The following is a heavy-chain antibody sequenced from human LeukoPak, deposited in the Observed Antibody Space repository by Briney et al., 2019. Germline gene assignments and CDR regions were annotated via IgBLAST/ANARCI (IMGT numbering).Heavy chain of an antibody. CDR1: GYTFTSYA. CDR3: ARDGHSSSWYYYYYYMDV. D-gene: IGHD6-13*01. J-gene: IGHJ6*03. CDR2: INAGNGNT. Sequence: ASVKVSCKASGYTFTSYAMHWVRQAPGQRLEWMGWINAGNGNTKYSQKLQGRVTMTTDTSTSTAYMELRSLRSDDTAVYYCARDGHSSSWYYYYYYMDVWGKGTTVTISS. V-gene: IGHV1-3*01.